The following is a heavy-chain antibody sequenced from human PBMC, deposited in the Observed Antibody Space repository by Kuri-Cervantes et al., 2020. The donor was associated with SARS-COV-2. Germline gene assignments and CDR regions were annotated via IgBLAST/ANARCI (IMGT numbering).Heavy chain of an antibody. CDR3: ARVHYDFWSGYYRSPDYWYFDL. Sequence: SVKVSCKASGGTFSSYAISWVRQAPGQGLEWMGRIIPILGIANYAQKFQGRVTITADKSTSTAYMELSSLRSEDTAVYYCARVHYDFWSGYYRSPDYWYFDLWGRGTLVTVS. V-gene: IGHV1-69*04. CDR2: IIPILGIA. D-gene: IGHD3-3*01. J-gene: IGHJ2*01. CDR1: GGTFSSYA.